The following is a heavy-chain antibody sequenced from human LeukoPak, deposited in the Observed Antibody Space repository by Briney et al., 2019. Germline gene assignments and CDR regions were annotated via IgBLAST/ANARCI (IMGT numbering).Heavy chain of an antibody. J-gene: IGHJ4*02. Sequence: SETLSLTCSVSGYSFTSGHYWGWIRQPPGKGLEWIANIYHTGSAHYNPSLKSRVTIPVDTSKNQFSLKLSSVTAADTAVYYSARYCTSTTCILRGFDYWGQGTLVIVSS. CDR2: IYHTGSA. V-gene: IGHV4-38-2*01. CDR1: GYSFTSGHY. D-gene: IGHD2-2*01. CDR3: ARYCTSTTCILRGFDY.